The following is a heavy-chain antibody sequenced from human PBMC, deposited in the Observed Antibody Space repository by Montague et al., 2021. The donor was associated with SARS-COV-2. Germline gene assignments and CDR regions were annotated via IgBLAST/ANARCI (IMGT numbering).Heavy chain of an antibody. D-gene: IGHD3-22*01. CDR2: IYHSGST. CDR1: GGSISSGGYY. J-gene: IGHJ3*02. V-gene: IGHV4-31*03. CDR3: ARVQGITMIVVVIGAFDI. Sequence: TLSLTCTVSGGSISSGGYYWSWIRQHPGKGLEWIGYIYHSGSTYYXXXLKSRVTISVDTSKNQFSLKLSSVTAADTAVYYCARVQGITMIVVVIGAFDIWGQGTMVTVSS.